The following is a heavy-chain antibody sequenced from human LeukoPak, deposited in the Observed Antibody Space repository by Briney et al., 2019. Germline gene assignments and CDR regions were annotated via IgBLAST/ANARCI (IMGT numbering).Heavy chain of an antibody. CDR3: ARGGPYGSGSYDAFDI. CDR1: GGTFSSYA. CDR2: ISAYNGNT. D-gene: IGHD3-10*01. V-gene: IGHV1-18*01. J-gene: IGHJ3*02. Sequence: ASVKVSCKASGGTFSSYAISWVRQAPGQGLEWMGWISAYNGNTNYAQMLQGRVTMTTDTSTSTAYMELRSLRSDDTAVYYCARGGPYGSGSYDAFDIWGQGTMVTVSS.